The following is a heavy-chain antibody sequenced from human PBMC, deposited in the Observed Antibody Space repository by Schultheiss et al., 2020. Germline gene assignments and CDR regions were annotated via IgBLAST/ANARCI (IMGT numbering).Heavy chain of an antibody. CDR3: ARVGLAVAGTPFDY. V-gene: IGHV5-51*01. CDR1: GFTFTTNW. Sequence: GESLKISCKSSGFTFTTNWIGWVRQMPGKGLEWMGIIYPGDSDTRYSPSFQGQVTISADKSISTAYLQWSSLKASDTAMYYCARVGLAVAGTPFDYWGQGTLVTVSS. CDR2: IYPGDSDT. J-gene: IGHJ4*02. D-gene: IGHD6-19*01.